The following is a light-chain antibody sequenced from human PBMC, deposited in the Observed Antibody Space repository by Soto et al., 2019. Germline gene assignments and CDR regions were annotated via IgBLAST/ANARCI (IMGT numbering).Light chain of an antibody. CDR1: QSVGSSY. V-gene: IGKV3-20*01. CDR3: QQYGSSSLT. CDR2: GAS. J-gene: IGKJ1*01. Sequence: ENVLTQSPGTLSLSPGERDTLSCRASQSVGSSYLAWYQQKPGQAPRLLIYGASNRATGIPDRFSGSGSGTDFTLTISRLEPEDFAVYYCQQYGSSSLTFGQGTKADIK.